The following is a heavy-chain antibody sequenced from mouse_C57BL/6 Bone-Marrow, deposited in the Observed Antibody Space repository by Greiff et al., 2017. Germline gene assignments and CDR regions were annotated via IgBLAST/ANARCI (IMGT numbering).Heavy chain of an antibody. D-gene: IGHD1-1*01. CDR3: ARLEFDGSSGDWYFDV. CDR1: GYTFTSYD. CDR2: IYPRDGST. J-gene: IGHJ1*03. Sequence: VQGVESGPELVKPGASVKLSCKASGYTFTSYDINWVKQRPGQGLEWIGWIYPRDGSTKYNEKFKGKATLTVDTSSSTAYMELHSLTSEDSAVYCCARLEFDGSSGDWYFDVWGTGTTVTVSS. V-gene: IGHV1-85*01.